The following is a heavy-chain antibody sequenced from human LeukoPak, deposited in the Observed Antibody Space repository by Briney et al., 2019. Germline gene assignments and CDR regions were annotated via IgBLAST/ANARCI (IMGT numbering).Heavy chain of an antibody. CDR3: ARVVWLGYYYYGMDV. D-gene: IGHD6-19*01. J-gene: IGHJ6*02. Sequence: PGGSLRLSCAASGFTFSSYAMSWVRQAPGKGLEWVSAISGSGGSTYYADSVKGRFTISRDNSKNTLYLQMNSLRAEDTAVYYCARVVWLGYYYYGMDVWGQGTTATVSS. CDR1: GFTFSSYA. CDR2: ISGSGGST. V-gene: IGHV3-23*01.